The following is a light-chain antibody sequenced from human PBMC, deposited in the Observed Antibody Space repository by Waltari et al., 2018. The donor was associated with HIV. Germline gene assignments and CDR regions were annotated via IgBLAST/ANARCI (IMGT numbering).Light chain of an antibody. Sequence: DIQMTQSPPSLSASVGDRVTITCQASQDITNYLNWYQQKPEKAPKLLIYDASNLETGVPSRFSGSGSGTNFTFTISSLQPEDIGTYYCQQYDNLLTFGGGTKVEIK. CDR2: DAS. CDR3: QQYDNLLT. CDR1: QDITNY. J-gene: IGKJ4*01. V-gene: IGKV1-33*01.